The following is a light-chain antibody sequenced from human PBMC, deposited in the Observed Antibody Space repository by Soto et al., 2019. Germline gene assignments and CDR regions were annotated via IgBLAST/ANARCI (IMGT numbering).Light chain of an antibody. CDR2: EVS. V-gene: IGLV2-14*03. CDR3: SSYTSSSTRV. CDR1: SSDVGSYNR. J-gene: IGLJ1*01. Sequence: QSALTQPPSVSGSPGQSVAVSCTGSSSDVGSYNRVSWYQQHPDKAPKLMIYEVSNRPSGVSNRFSGSKSVNTATLTISGLQAEDEADYYCSSYTSSSTRVFGTGTKVTVL.